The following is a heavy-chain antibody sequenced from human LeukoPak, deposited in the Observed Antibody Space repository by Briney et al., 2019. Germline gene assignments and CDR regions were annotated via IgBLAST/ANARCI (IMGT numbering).Heavy chain of an antibody. Sequence: PGGSLRLSCAASGFTFSSYGMSWVRQAPGKGLEWVSSISTSSSYIYYADSVKGRFTISRDNARNSLYLQMNSLRAEDTAVYYCARDSRRGWELLAGTDYWGQGTLVTVSS. D-gene: IGHD1-26*01. J-gene: IGHJ4*02. V-gene: IGHV3-21*01. CDR3: ARDSRRGWELLAGTDY. CDR1: GFTFSSYG. CDR2: ISTSSSYI.